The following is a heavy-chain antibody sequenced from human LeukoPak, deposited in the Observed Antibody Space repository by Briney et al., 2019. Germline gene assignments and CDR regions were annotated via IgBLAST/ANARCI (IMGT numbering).Heavy chain of an antibody. CDR3: AGARGWEFSS. V-gene: IGHV3-7*01. CDR2: IKQDGSEK. CDR1: GFTFSSYW. Sequence: GGSLRLSCAASGFTFSSYWMGWVRQAPGMGLEWVATIKQDGSEKYYLDSVKGRFTISRDNAKNSLFLQMKSLRAEDTAVYYCAGARGWEFSSWGQGTLVTVSS. D-gene: IGHD1-26*01. J-gene: IGHJ5*02.